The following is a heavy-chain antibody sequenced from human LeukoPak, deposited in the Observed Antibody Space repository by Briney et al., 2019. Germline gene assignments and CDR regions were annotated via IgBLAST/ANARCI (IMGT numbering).Heavy chain of an antibody. D-gene: IGHD2-2*01. V-gene: IGHV3-7*03. CDR1: GFTFSSYS. Sequence: GGSLRLSYAASGFTFSSYSRSWGRQAPGKGLEWVANIKQDGIEKYYVDSVKGRFTISRDNAKNSLYLQMNSLRAGDTAVYYCARAHISTTSCHNDYWGQGHLVIVSS. CDR2: IKQDGIEK. J-gene: IGHJ4*02. CDR3: ARAHISTTSCHNDY.